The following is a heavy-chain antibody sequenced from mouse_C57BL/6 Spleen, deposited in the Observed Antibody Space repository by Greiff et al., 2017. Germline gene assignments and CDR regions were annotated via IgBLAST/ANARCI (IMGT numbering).Heavy chain of an antibody. J-gene: IGHJ3*01. CDR2: ISAGGSYT. D-gene: IGHD2-4*01. Sequence: EVHLVESGGGLVKPGGSLKLSCAASGFTFSSYAMSWVRQTPEKRLEWVATISAGGSYTDYPDNVKGRFTISRDNAKTNLYLQISQLKSEDTAMYCCARDPHFDYDGVAYWGHGTLVTVSA. CDR1: GFTFSSYA. V-gene: IGHV5-4*01. CDR3: ARDPHFDYDGVAY.